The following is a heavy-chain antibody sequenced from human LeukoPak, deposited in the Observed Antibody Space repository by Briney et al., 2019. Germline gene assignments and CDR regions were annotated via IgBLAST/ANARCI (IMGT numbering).Heavy chain of an antibody. D-gene: IGHD2-15*01. J-gene: IGHJ4*02. CDR1: GYTFTSYD. CDR2: MNPNSGNT. CDR3: ARVNRDCSGGSCSYYFDY. V-gene: IGHV1-8*01. Sequence: ASVKVSCKASGYTFTSYDINWVRQATGQGLEWMGWMNPNSGNTGYAQKFQGRVTMTRNTSISTAYMELSNLRSEGTAVYFCARVNRDCSGGSCSYYFDYWGQGTLVSVSS.